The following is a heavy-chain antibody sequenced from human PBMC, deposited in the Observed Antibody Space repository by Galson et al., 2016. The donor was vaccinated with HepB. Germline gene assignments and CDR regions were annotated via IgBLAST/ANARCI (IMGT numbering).Heavy chain of an antibody. D-gene: IGHD5-12*01. CDR2: IDWDDDK. J-gene: IGHJ3*02. V-gene: IGHV2-70*11. CDR3: ARRSGYELGCAFDI. CDR1: GFSLSTSGMC. Sequence: PALVKPTQTLTLTCTFSGFSLSTSGMCVSWIRQPPGKALEWLARIDWDDDKYYSTSLKTRLTISKDTSKNQVVLTMTNMDPVDTATYYCARRSGYELGCAFDIWGQGTMVTVSS.